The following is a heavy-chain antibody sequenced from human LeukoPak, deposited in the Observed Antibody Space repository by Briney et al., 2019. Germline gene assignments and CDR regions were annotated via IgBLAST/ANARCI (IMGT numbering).Heavy chain of an antibody. CDR1: GFTFSNSW. D-gene: IGHD3-10*01. J-gene: IGHJ4*02. Sequence: GGSLRLSCVASGFTFSNSWMWWVRQAPGKGLEWVANVNPHGSEKSYLYSVQGRFTVSKDNDKNSVYMQMNSLRVEDTGTYYCGRWGVNAGLDYWGQGTLVTVSS. CDR3: GRWGVNAGLDY. V-gene: IGHV3-7*01. CDR2: VNPHGSEK.